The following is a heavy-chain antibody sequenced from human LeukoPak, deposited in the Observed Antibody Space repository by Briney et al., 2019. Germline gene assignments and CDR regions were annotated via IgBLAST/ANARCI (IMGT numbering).Heavy chain of an antibody. D-gene: IGHD5-12*01. V-gene: IGHV3-23*01. J-gene: IGHJ4*02. CDR2: ISGSGYSR. CDR3: AKEAGCSGYDYPDY. CDR1: GFTFSSYA. Sequence: SGGSLRLSCAASGFTFSSYALSWVRQAPGKGLEWVSGISGSGYSRNYADSVKGRFTISGDNSKNTLYLQMNSLRVEDTAVYYCAKEAGCSGYDYPDYWGQGTLVTVSS.